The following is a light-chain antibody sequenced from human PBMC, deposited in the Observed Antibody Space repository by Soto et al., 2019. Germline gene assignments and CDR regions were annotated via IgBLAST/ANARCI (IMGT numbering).Light chain of an antibody. J-gene: IGLJ1*01. CDR2: RNN. V-gene: IGLV1-44*01. Sequence: QAVVTQPPSASGTPGQXVTIXCYGSSSNIGSDTVHWYQQLPGTAPKLLIYRNNQRPSGVPDRFSGSKSGTSASLAISGLQSEDEADYYCAAWDDSLNGFYVFGTGTKLTVL. CDR1: SSNIGSDT. CDR3: AAWDDSLNGFYV.